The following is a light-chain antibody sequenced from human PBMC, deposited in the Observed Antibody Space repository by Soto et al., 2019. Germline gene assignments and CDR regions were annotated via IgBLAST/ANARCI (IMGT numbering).Light chain of an antibody. CDR2: NNN. CDR3: AAWDDSLSGYV. CDR1: GSNIGSNT. V-gene: IGLV1-44*01. J-gene: IGLJ1*01. Sequence: QSVLTQPPSASETPGQRGSLSCSGSGSNIGSNTVHWYQQLPGTAPKPLMYNNNQRPSGVPDRLSGSKSGTSASLAISGLQSEDEADYYCAAWDDSLSGYVFGTGTKVTVL.